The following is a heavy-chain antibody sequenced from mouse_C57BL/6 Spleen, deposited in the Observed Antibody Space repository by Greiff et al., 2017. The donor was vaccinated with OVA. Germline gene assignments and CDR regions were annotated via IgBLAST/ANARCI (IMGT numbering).Heavy chain of an antibody. V-gene: IGHV1-15*01. Sequence: LVESGAELVRPGASVTLSCKASGYTFTDYEMHWVKQTPVHGLEWIGAIDPETGGTAYNQKFKGKAILTADKSSSTAYMELRSLTSEDSAVYYCTRYSPYYYGSSLDYWGQGTTLTVSS. J-gene: IGHJ2*01. D-gene: IGHD1-1*01. CDR2: IDPETGGT. CDR1: GYTFTDYE. CDR3: TRYSPYYYGSSLDY.